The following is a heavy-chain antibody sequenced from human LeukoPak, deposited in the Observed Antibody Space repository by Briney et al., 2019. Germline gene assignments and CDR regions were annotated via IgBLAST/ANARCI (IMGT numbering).Heavy chain of an antibody. D-gene: IGHD3-22*01. Sequence: PSETLSLTCTVSGGSISSYYWSWIRQPPGKGLEWIGYIYYSGSTNYNPSLKSRVTISVDTSKNQFSLKLSSVTAADTAVYYCARSLETYYYDSSGYFDYWGQGTLVTVSS. CDR2: IYYSGST. CDR1: GGSISSYY. V-gene: IGHV4-59*01. CDR3: ARSLETYYYDSSGYFDY. J-gene: IGHJ4*02.